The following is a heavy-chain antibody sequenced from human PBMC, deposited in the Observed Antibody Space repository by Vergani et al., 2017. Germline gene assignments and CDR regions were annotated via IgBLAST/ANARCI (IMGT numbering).Heavy chain of an antibody. V-gene: IGHV7-4-1*02. J-gene: IGHJ5*02. D-gene: IGHD3-3*01. CDR3: AREFLRDFWSGYFP. Sequence: QVQLVQSGAEVKKPGSSVKVSCKASGGTFSSYTISWVRQAPGQGLEWMGWINTNTGNPTYAQGFTGRFVFSVDTSVSTAYLQISSLKAEDTAVYYCAREFLRDFWSGYFPWGQGTLVTVSS. CDR2: INTNTGNP. CDR1: GGTFSSYT.